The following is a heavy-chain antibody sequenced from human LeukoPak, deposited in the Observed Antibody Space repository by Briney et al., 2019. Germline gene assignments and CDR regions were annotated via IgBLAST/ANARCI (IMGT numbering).Heavy chain of an antibody. V-gene: IGHV3-74*01. CDR1: AFTFSSYW. CDR3: ARDRSKWDDGMDV. Sequence: GGSLRLSCAASAFTFSSYWMHWVRQAPGKGLVWVSRINSDGSSTSYADSGKGRLTISRDNAKNTLYLQMNSLRAEDTAVYYGARDRSKWDDGMDVWGQGNTVTVSS. D-gene: IGHD1-26*01. CDR2: INSDGSST. J-gene: IGHJ6*02.